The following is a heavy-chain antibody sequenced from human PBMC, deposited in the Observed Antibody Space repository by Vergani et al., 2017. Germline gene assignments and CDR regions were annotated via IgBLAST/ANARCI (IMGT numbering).Heavy chain of an antibody. J-gene: IGHJ5*02. V-gene: IGHV3-49*05. CDR3: SRPRIYDSSGYYYSGLPDWFDP. D-gene: IGHD3-22*01. CDR1: GFTFGDYA. Sequence: EVQLVESGGGLVKPGRSLRLSCTASGFTFGDYAMSWFRQAPGKGLEWVGFIRSKAYGGTTEYAASVKGRFTISRDDSKSIAYLQMNSLKTEDTAVYYCSRPRIYDSSGYYYSGLPDWFDPWGQGTLVTVSS. CDR2: IRSKAYGGTT.